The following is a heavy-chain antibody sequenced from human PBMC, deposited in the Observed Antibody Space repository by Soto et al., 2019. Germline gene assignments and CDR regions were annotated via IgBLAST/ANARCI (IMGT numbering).Heavy chain of an antibody. CDR1: GGSVSSGSYY. CDR2: IYYSGST. CDR3: AREGGSYFFAY. Sequence: PSETLSLTCTVSGGSVSSGSYYWSWIRQPPGKGLEWIGYIYYSGSTNYNPSLKSRVTISVDTSKNQFSLKLSSVTAADTAVYYCAREGGSYFFAYCGQRTLVTVYS. V-gene: IGHV4-61*01. J-gene: IGHJ4*02. D-gene: IGHD2-15*01.